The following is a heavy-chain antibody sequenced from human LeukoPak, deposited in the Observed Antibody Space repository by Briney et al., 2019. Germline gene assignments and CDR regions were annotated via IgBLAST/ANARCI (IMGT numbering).Heavy chain of an antibody. V-gene: IGHV4-59*08. CDR3: ARRPTGSYWLDY. Sequence: SETLSLTCTVSGGSISGFYWSWIRQSPGKGLEWIGYIYYSGSADYNPSLKSRVTMSVDTSKNHLSLKLSSVTAADTAVYYCARRPTGSYWLDYWGQGTLVTVSS. CDR2: IYYSGSA. D-gene: IGHD1-26*01. J-gene: IGHJ4*02. CDR1: GGSISGFY.